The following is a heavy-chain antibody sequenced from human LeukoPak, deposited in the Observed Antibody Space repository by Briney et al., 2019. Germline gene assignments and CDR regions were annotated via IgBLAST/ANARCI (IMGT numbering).Heavy chain of an antibody. V-gene: IGHV4-59*01. D-gene: IGHD2-2*01. J-gene: IGHJ4*02. Sequence: PSETLSLTCTVSGGSISTYYWNWIRQPPGKGLEWIGYIYYSGSTNYNPSLKSRVTISVDTSKNQFSLKLSSVTAADTAMYYCARVESTRAIDYWGQGTLVTVSS. CDR2: IYYSGST. CDR3: ARVESTRAIDY. CDR1: GGSISTYY.